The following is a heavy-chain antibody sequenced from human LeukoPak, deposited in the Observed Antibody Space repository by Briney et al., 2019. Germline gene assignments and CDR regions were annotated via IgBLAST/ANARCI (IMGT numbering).Heavy chain of an antibody. D-gene: IGHD2-2*01. CDR1: GGSISSYY. J-gene: IGHJ6*03. CDR3: ARAPRDRGYCGATSCFEYMDV. V-gene: IGHV4-59*01. CDR2: MYYRGNT. Sequence: SETLSLTCTVSGGSISSYYWSWIRQPPGKGLEWIGYMYYRGNTNYDPSLKSRVTISVDTSKTQFSLKVTSVTAADTAVYYCARAPRDRGYCGATSCFEYMDVWGRGTTVTISS.